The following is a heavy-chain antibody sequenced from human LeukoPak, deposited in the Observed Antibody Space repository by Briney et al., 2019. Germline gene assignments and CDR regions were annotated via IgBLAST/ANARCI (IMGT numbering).Heavy chain of an antibody. J-gene: IGHJ4*02. CDR3: ARGRSLTY. CDR2: IKEDGSEK. V-gene: IGHV3-7*03. CDR1: GFTVGSYW. Sequence: GGSLRLSCVVSGFTVGSYWMSWVRQAPGKGLEWVANIKEDGSEKYYVDSVKGRFTISRDNAKNSLSLQMSSLRADDTAEYYCARGRSLTYWGQGTLVTVSS. D-gene: IGHD3-10*01.